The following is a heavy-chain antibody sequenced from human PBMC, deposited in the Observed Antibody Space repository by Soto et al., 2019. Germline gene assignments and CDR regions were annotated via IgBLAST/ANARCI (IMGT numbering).Heavy chain of an antibody. J-gene: IGHJ4*02. CDR2: ISYDGSNK. V-gene: IGHV3-30-3*01. CDR3: AREDSGIAVAGHRNHFDY. CDR1: GFTFSSYA. D-gene: IGHD6-19*01. Sequence: ESGGGVVQPGRSLRLSCAASGFTFSSYAMHWVRQAPGTGLEWVAVISYDGSNKYYADSVKGRFTISRDNSKNTLYLQMNSLRAEDTAVYYCAREDSGIAVAGHRNHFDYWGQGTLVTVSS.